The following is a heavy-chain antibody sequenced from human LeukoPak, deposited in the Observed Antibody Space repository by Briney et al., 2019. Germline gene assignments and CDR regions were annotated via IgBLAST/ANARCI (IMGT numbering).Heavy chain of an antibody. J-gene: IGHJ4*02. CDR1: GDSIRSFY. D-gene: IGHD5-24*01. CDR3: ARGLWPQPGLVPFDY. Sequence: SETLSLTCSVCGDSIRSFYWNWIRQSPEKGLEWIGNIHIGGRTEYNPSLSSRVAIVGDTSKNQLSLKLTSVTTADTAVYYCARGLWPQPGLVPFDYWGQGRLVTVSS. CDR2: IHIGGRT. V-gene: IGHV4-59*01.